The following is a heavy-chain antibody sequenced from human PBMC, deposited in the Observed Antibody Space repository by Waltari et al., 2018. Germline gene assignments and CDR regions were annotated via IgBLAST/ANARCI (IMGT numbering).Heavy chain of an antibody. CDR2: ISWNSGII. Sequence: EGQLVESGGGLVQPGRSLRLSCAASGFTLDDYAMHWVRQAPGKGLEWVSGISWNSGIIGYAESVKGRFTISRDNAKNSLYLQMDSRRAEDTALYYCAKDKDLGGWDAFDIWGQGTMVTFSS. CDR1: GFTLDDYA. J-gene: IGHJ3*02. V-gene: IGHV3-9*01. D-gene: IGHD6-19*01. CDR3: AKDKDLGGWDAFDI.